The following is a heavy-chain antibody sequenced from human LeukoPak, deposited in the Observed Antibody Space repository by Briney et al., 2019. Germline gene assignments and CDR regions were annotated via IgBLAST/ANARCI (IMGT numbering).Heavy chain of an antibody. CDR1: GYTFTSYG. D-gene: IGHD3-3*01. J-gene: IGHJ3*02. CDR2: ISAYNGNA. CDR3: ARVLSTIFGVVVDHAFDI. Sequence: ASVKVSCKASGYTFTSYGISWVRQAPGQGLEWMGWISAYNGNANYAQKLQGRVTMTTDTSTSTAYMELRSLGSDDTAVYYCARVLSTIFGVVVDHAFDIWGQGTMVTVSS. V-gene: IGHV1-18*01.